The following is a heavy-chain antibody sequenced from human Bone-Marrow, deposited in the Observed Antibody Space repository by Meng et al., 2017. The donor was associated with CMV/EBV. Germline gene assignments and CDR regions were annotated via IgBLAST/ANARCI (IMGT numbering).Heavy chain of an antibody. CDR3: ARHASGWYRGNWFDP. D-gene: IGHD6-19*01. Sequence: GSLRLSCTVSGGSISSSSYYWGWIRQPPGKGLEWIGSIYYSGSTYYNPSLKSRVTISVDTSKNQFSLKLSSVTAADTAVYYCARHASGWYRGNWFDPWGQGTLVTVS. V-gene: IGHV4-39*01. CDR2: IYYSGST. J-gene: IGHJ5*02. CDR1: GGSISSSSYY.